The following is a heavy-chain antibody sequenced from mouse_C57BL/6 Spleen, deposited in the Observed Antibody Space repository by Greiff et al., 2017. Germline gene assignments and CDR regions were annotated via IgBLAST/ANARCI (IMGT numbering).Heavy chain of an antibody. CDR3: ARGEVYYYCSSPSYYAMDY. D-gene: IGHD1-1*01. V-gene: IGHV1-61*01. CDR1: GYTFTSYW. Sequence: QVQLQQPGAELVRPGSSVKLSCKASGYTFTSYWMDWVKQRPGQGLAWIGNIYPSDSETHYNQKFKDKATLTVDKSSSTAYMQLSSLTSEDSAVYYCARGEVYYYCSSPSYYAMDYWGQGTSVTVSS. CDR2: IYPSDSET. J-gene: IGHJ4*01.